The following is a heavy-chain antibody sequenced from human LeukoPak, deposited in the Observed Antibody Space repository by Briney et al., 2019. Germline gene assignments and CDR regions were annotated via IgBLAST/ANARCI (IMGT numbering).Heavy chain of an antibody. CDR3: AKDHLLCSTTSCYSLFDY. D-gene: IGHD2-2*01. V-gene: IGHV3-23*01. J-gene: IGHJ4*02. CDR2: ISGSGGST. CDR1: GFTFSSYA. Sequence: GGSLRLSCAASGFTFSSYAMSWVRQAPGKGLEWVSAISGSGGSTYYADSVKGRFTISRDNSKNTLYLQMNSLRAEDTAVYYCAKDHLLCSTTSCYSLFDYWGQGTLVTVSS.